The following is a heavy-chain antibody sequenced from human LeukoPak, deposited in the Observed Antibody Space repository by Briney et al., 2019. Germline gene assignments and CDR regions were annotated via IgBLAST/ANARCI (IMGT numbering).Heavy chain of an antibody. D-gene: IGHD1-1*01. J-gene: IGHJ4*02. CDR3: ARDLGPGLEGFDY. CDR2: INPSGGTT. Sequence: ASVKVSCKASGYTFTIYYMHWVRQAPGQGLEWMGIINPSGGTTSYAQKFQGRVTMTRDMSTSTVYMELSSLRSEDTAVYYCARDLGPGLEGFDYWGQGTLVTVSS. V-gene: IGHV1-46*01. CDR1: GYTFTIYY.